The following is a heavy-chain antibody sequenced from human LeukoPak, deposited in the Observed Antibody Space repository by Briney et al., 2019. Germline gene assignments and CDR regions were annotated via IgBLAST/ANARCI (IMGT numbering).Heavy chain of an antibody. D-gene: IGHD3-3*01. V-gene: IGHV1-24*01. CDR2: FDPEDGET. CDR3: ARVVFGRSGGYGMDV. J-gene: IGHJ6*02. CDR1: GYTLTELS. Sequence: ASVKVSCKVSGYTLTELSMHWVRQAPGKGLEWMGGFDPEDGETIYAQKFQGRVTITADKSTSTAYMELSSLRSEDTAVYYCARVVFGRSGGYGMDVWGQGTTVTVSS.